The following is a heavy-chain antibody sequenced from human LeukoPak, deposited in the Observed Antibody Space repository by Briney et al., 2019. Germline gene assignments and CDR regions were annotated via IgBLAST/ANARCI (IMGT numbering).Heavy chain of an antibody. CDR1: GYTFTSYD. V-gene: IGHV1-2*02. J-gene: IGHJ4*02. D-gene: IGHD3-9*01. Sequence: ASVKVSCKASGYTFTSYDINWVRQAPGQGLEWMGWINPNSGGTNYAQKFQGRVTMTRDTSISTAYMELSRLRSDDTAVYYCARVKTGYYLRWGQGTLVTVSS. CDR2: INPNSGGT. CDR3: ARVKTGYYLR.